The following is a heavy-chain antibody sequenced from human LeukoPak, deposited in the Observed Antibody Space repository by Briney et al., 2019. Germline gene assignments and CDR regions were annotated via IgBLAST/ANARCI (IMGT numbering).Heavy chain of an antibody. CDR2: ISSSGSTI. V-gene: IGHV3-48*03. J-gene: IGHJ4*02. CDR3: ARGSGWLNYFDY. CDR1: GFTFSSYE. Sequence: GGSLRLSCAASGFTFSSYEMNWVRQAPGKGLEWVSYISSSGSTIYYADSVKGRFTISRDNAKNSLYLQMNSLRAEVTAVYYCARGSGWLNYFDYWGQGTLVTVSS. D-gene: IGHD6-19*01.